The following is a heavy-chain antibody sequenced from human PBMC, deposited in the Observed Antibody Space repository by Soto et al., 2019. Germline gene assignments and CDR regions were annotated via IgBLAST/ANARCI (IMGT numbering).Heavy chain of an antibody. CDR3: AKIVAFSGVVRYYMDV. CDR2: IYYTGGT. V-gene: IGHV4-31*01. Sequence: QVQLQASGPGLVKPSPTLSLTCTVSGGPISSGGYYWSWIRQHPGKGLEWIGYIYYTGGTYYNPFLNSPSTRSIDTSKRFCALEFRSVSAADTAMYYCAKIVAFSGVVRYYMDVCVKGTTVTVS. CDR1: GGPISSGGYY. D-gene: IGHD3-3*01. J-gene: IGHJ6*03.